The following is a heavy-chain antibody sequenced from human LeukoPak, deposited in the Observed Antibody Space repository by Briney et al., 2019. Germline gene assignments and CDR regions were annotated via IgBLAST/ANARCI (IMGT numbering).Heavy chain of an antibody. V-gene: IGHV3-21*01. J-gene: IGHJ5*02. D-gene: IGHD6-6*01. CDR3: ARWGSSSVNWFDP. Sequence: TGGSLRLSCAASGFTFSSYSMNWVRQAPGKGLEWVSSISSSSSYIYYADSVKGRFTISRDNAKNSLYLQMNSLRAEDTAVYYCARWGSSSVNWFDPWGQGTLVTVSS. CDR2: ISSSSSYI. CDR1: GFTFSSYS.